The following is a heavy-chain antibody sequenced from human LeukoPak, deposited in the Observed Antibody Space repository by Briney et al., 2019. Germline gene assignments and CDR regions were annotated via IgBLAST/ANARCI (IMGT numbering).Heavy chain of an antibody. CDR3: ARGTYYYDSSGYPGERLYYYYMDV. J-gene: IGHJ6*03. V-gene: IGHV1-46*01. CDR1: GYTFTSYY. CDR2: INPSGGST. D-gene: IGHD3-22*01. Sequence: GASVKVSCKASGYTFTSYYMHWVRQAPGQGLEWMGIINPSGGSTSYAQKFQGRVTMTRDTSTSTVYMELSSLRSEDTAVYYCARGTYYYDSSGYPGERLYYYYMDVWGKGTTVTISS.